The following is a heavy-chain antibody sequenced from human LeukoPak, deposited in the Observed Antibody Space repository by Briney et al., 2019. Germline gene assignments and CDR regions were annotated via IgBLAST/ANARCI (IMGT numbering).Heavy chain of an antibody. CDR1: GFTFSSYW. D-gene: IGHD3-3*01. CDR2: INSDGSST. Sequence: GGSLRLSCAASGFTFSSYWMHWVRQAPGKGLVWVSRINSDGSSTSYADSVKGRFTISRDNAKNTLYLQMNSLRAEDTAVYYCARLYYDWAYYYYGMDAWGQGTTVTVSS. CDR3: ARLYYDWAYYYYGMDA. J-gene: IGHJ6*02. V-gene: IGHV3-74*01.